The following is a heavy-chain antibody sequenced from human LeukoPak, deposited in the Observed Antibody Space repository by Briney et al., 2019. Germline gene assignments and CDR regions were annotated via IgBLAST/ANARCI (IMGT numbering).Heavy chain of an antibody. Sequence: SETLSLTCTVSGGSISSSSYYWGWLRQPPGKGLEWIGSIYYSGSTYYNPSLKSRVTISVDTSKNQFSLKLSSVTAADTAVYYCARVVPAAQFDPWGQGTLVTVSS. V-gene: IGHV4-39*07. CDR2: IYYSGST. D-gene: IGHD2-2*01. CDR1: GGSISSSSYY. CDR3: ARVVPAAQFDP. J-gene: IGHJ5*02.